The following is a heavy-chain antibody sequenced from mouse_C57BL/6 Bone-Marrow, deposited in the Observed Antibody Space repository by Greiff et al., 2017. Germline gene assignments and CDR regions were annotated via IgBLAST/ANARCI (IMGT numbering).Heavy chain of an antibody. CDR2: ISSGGSYT. J-gene: IGHJ2*01. Sequence: EVNVVESGGDLVKPGGSLKLSCAASGFTFSSYGMSWVRQTPDQRLEWVATISSGGSYTYYPDSVKGRFTISRDNAKNTLYLQMSSLKSEDTAMYYCARHRYYYGSSYDYWGQGTTLTVSS. CDR1: GFTFSSYG. CDR3: ARHRYYYGSSYDY. D-gene: IGHD1-1*01. V-gene: IGHV5-6*01.